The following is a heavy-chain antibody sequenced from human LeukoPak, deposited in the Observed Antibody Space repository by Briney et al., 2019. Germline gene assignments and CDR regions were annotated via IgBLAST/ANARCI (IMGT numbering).Heavy chain of an antibody. V-gene: IGHV3-74*01. Sequence: PGGSLRLSCAASGFTFSSYWMHWVRQAPGKGLVWVSRINSDGSSTSSADSVKGRFTISRDNAKNTLYLQMNSLRAEDTAVYYCARGQRWLQSGFAGIGYYYYGMDVWGQGNTVTVSS. CDR2: INSDGSST. CDR3: ARGQRWLQSGFAGIGYYYYGMDV. D-gene: IGHD5-24*01. J-gene: IGHJ6*02. CDR1: GFTFSSYW.